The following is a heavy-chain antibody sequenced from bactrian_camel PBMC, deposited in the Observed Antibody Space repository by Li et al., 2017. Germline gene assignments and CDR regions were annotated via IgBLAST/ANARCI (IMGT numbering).Heavy chain of an antibody. CDR1: GFTFSTYY. Sequence: DVQLVESGGGLVQPGGSLRLSCAASGFTFSTYYITWVRQTPGKGLEWVSAISASGGTTIYADSVKGRFTISRNNAKNTLYLQMNSLKSEDTALYYCATGFLWRFTANELEYNHWGQGTQVTVS. CDR3: ATGFLWRFTANELEYNH. V-gene: IGHV3S42*01. J-gene: IGHJ4*01. CDR2: ISASGGTT. D-gene: IGHD3*01.